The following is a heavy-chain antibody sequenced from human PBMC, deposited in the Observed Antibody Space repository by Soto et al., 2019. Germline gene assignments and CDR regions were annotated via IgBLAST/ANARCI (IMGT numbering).Heavy chain of an antibody. CDR2: IIPIFGTP. CDR3: ATAHCGSTSCYYGY. Sequence: QVQLVQSGAEVKKPGSSMKVSCKASGGTFSSYATSWVRQAPGQGLEWMGGIIPIFGTPNYAQKFQGRVTITADGSTSTAYMELSSLRSEHTAVYFCATAHCGSTSCYYGYWGQGTLVTFSS. V-gene: IGHV1-69*01. CDR1: GGTFSSYA. D-gene: IGHD2-2*01. J-gene: IGHJ4*02.